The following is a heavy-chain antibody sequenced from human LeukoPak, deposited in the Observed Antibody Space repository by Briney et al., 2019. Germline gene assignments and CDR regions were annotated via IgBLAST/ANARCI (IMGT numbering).Heavy chain of an antibody. CDR3: ARETTGYWFDP. D-gene: IGHD4-11*01. J-gene: IGHJ5*02. CDR2: IYYSGST. V-gene: IGHV4-30-4*01. Sequence: PSETLSLTCTVSGGSISSGDYYWSWIRQPPGKGLEWIGYIYYSGSTYYNPSLKSRVTISVDTSKNQFSLKLSSVTAADMAVYYCARETTGYWFDPWGQGTLVTVSS. CDR1: GGSISSGDYY.